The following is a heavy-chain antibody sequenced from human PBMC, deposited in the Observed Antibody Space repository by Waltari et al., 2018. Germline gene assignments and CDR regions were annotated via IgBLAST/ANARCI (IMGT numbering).Heavy chain of an antibody. Sequence: QVQLQESGPGLVKPSETLSLTCTVSGGSISSYYWSWIRQPPGKGLEWIGYIYYSGSTNYNPSLKIRVTISVDTSQNQFSLKLSSVTAADTAVYYCARGVREGYCSSTSCYYYFDYWGQGTLVTVSS. V-gene: IGHV4-59*01. J-gene: IGHJ4*02. D-gene: IGHD2-2*01. CDR3: ARGVREGYCSSTSCYYYFDY. CDR2: IYYSGST. CDR1: GGSISSYY.